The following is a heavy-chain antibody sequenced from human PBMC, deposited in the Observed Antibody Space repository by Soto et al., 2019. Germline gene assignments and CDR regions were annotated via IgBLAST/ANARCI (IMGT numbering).Heavy chain of an antibody. J-gene: IGHJ4*02. CDR3: VGGQYYFDY. CDR2: ISYEGSDK. Sequence: QVQLVESGGGVVQPGRSLRLSCAASGFPFTSYGMHWVREGPDKGLEWVAIISYEGSDKYYADSVKGGFTISRDNSKNTLYLQMNCLRPEDTALYYCVGGQYYFDYRGQGTLVIVSS. CDR1: GFPFTSYG. D-gene: IGHD3-10*01. V-gene: IGHV3-30*03.